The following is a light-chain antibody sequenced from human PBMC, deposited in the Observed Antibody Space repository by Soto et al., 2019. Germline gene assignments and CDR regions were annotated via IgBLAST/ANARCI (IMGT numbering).Light chain of an antibody. V-gene: IGKV3-11*01. CDR3: QQHSNLPLT. J-gene: IGKJ4*01. Sequence: EIVLAQSPATLSLSRGERATLSCRASQSISTDLAWYQQKPGQAPRLLIYDASNRAPGIPARFSGSGSGTDFTLTIASLEPDDFAFFYCQQHSNLPLTFGGGTKVDIK. CDR2: DAS. CDR1: QSISTD.